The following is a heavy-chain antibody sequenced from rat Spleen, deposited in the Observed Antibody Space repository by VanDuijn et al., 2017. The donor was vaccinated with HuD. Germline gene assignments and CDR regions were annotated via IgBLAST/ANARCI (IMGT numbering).Heavy chain of an antibody. CDR3: ARHGSGDWFAY. V-gene: IGHV3-1*01. D-gene: IGHD1-11*01. J-gene: IGHJ3*01. CDR2: ISYSGST. CDR1: AYSITTNY. Sequence: EVRLQESGPGLVKPSQSLSLTCSVTAYSITTNYWGWIRKFPGNKMEWMGYISYSGSTSYNPSIKSRISITRDTSKNQFFLQLNSVTTEDTATYYCARHGSGDWFAYWGQGTLVTVSS.